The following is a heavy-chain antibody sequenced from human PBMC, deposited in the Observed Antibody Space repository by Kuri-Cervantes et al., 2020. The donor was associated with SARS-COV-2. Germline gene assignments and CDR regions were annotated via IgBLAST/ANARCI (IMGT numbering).Heavy chain of an antibody. CDR2: ISAYNGNT. CDR1: GYTFTSYG. V-gene: IGHV1-18*01. D-gene: IGHD1-26*01. Sequence: ASVKVSCKASGYTFTSYGISWVRQAPGQGLEWMGWISAYNGNTNYAQKLQGRVTMTTDTSTSTAYRELSSLRSEDTAVYYCAREVGGSYLRNWFDPWGQGTLVTVSS. CDR3: AREVGGSYLRNWFDP. J-gene: IGHJ5*02.